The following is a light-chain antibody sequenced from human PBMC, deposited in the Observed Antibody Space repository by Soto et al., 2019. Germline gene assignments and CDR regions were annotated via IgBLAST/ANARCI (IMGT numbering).Light chain of an antibody. V-gene: IGLV2-14*03. Sequence: QSALTQPASVSGSPGQSITISCTGTSSDVGGYNYVSWYQQHPGKAPKLMIYDVNNRPSGVSNRFSGSKSDSTASLTISGLQAEDEADYYCSSYTSSSTVVFGGGTKLTVL. CDR1: SSDVGGYNY. CDR2: DVN. J-gene: IGLJ2*01. CDR3: SSYTSSSTVV.